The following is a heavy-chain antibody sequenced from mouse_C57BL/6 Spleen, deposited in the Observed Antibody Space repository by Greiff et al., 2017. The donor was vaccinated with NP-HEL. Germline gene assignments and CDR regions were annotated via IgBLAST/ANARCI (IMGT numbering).Heavy chain of an antibody. CDR1: GYTFTSYW. V-gene: IGHV1-55*01. Sequence: QVQLQQSGAELVKPGASVKMSCKASGYTFTSYWITWVKQRPGQGLEWIGDIYPGSGSTNYNEKFKSKATLTVDTSSSTAYMQLSSLTSEDSAVYYCARRGYDGDYFDYWGQGTTLTVSS. D-gene: IGHD2-2*01. J-gene: IGHJ2*01. CDR2: IYPGSGST. CDR3: ARRGYDGDYFDY.